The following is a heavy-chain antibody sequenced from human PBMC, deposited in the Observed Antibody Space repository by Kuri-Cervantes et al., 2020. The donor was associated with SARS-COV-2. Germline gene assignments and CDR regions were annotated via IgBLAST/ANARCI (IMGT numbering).Heavy chain of an antibody. CDR2: IHYAGNT. CDR3: ARQMMSSITIFGVVITRNWFDP. Sequence: SETLSLTCTVSGGSITNNHYFWGWIRQPPGKGLEWIANIHYAGNTYYNASLKSRVNISVDTSKNQFSLTVTSVTAADTATYYCARQMMSSITIFGVVITRNWFDPWGQGTLVTVSS. CDR1: GGSITNNHYF. J-gene: IGHJ5*02. V-gene: IGHV4-39*01. D-gene: IGHD3-3*01.